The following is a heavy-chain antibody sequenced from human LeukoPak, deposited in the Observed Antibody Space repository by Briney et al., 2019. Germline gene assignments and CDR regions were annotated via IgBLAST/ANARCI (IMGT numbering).Heavy chain of an antibody. Sequence: PSETLSLTCGVSGGSVINTNWWTWVRQPPGKGLEWIGEVHLDGRTNYNPSLESRLTMSVDVSENQVSLKLTSVTAADTAVYYCARGAAVAGFDYWGQGTLVTVSS. CDR2: VHLDGRT. D-gene: IGHD6-19*01. J-gene: IGHJ4*02. V-gene: IGHV4-4*02. CDR1: GGSVINTNW. CDR3: ARGAAVAGFDY.